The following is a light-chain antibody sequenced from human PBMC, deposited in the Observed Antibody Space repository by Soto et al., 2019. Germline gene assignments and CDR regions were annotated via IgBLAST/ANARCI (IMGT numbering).Light chain of an antibody. J-gene: IGLJ1*01. CDR2: DVS. Sequence: QSVLTQPRSVSGSPGQSVTISCTGTNSDVGGYNFVSWYQQYPGKDPKLMIYDVSKRSSGVPDRFSGSKSGNTASLTISGLQAEDEADYYCCSYADSFYVFGSGTKLTVL. CDR1: NSDVGGYNF. CDR3: CSYADSFYV. V-gene: IGLV2-11*01.